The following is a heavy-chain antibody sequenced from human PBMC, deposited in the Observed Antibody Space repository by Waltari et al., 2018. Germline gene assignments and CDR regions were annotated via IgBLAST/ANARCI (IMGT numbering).Heavy chain of an antibody. D-gene: IGHD1-26*01. CDR3: ARDLPLLTVGATEGDAFDI. V-gene: IGHV6-1*01. CDR1: GDSVSSNSAA. CDR2: TYYRSKWYN. J-gene: IGHJ3*02. Sequence: QVQLQQSGPGLVKPSQTLSLTCAISGDSVSSNSAAWNWIRQSPSRGLEWLGRTYYRSKWYNDYAVSVKSRITINPDTSKNQFSLQLNSVTPEDTAVYYCARDLPLLTVGATEGDAFDIWGQGTMVTVSS.